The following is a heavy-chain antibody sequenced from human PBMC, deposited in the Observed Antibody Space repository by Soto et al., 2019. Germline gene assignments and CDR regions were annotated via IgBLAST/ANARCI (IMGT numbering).Heavy chain of an antibody. CDR3: ARLRGQYYDILVAGYYYMDV. Sequence: QVQLVESGGGLVKPGGSLRLSCAASGFTFSDYYMSWIRQAPGKGLEWVSYISSSGSTIYYADSVKGRFTISRDNAKNSLYLQMNSLRAEDTAVYYCARLRGQYYDILVAGYYYMDVWGKGTTVTVSS. D-gene: IGHD3-9*01. CDR2: ISSSGSTI. V-gene: IGHV3-11*01. J-gene: IGHJ6*03. CDR1: GFTFSDYY.